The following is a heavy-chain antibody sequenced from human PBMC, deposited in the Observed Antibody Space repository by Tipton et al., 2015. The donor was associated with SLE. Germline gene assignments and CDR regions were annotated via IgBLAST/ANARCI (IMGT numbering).Heavy chain of an antibody. V-gene: IGHV4-59*02. D-gene: IGHD7-27*01. J-gene: IGHJ4*02. CDR3: ARDPNGGYGSFDY. CDR2: IFHSEIYNSGTI. Sequence: TLSLTCTVSGGSVNDFYWTWIRQPPGKGLEWLGYIFHSEIYNSGTINYNSSLKSRVTISLDTSKHQISLKLSSVTAADTAVYYCARDPNGGYGSFDYWGLGALVTVSS. CDR1: GGSVNDFY.